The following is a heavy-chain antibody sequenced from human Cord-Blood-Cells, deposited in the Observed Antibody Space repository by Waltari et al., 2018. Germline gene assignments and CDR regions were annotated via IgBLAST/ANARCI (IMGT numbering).Heavy chain of an antibody. Sequence: QVQLVQSGAEVKKPGSSVKVSCKASGGTFSSYATSWVRPAPGQGIEWMGGIIPIFGTANYAQKFQGRVTITADESTSTAYMELSSLRSEDTAVYYCARTPLGYCTNGVCYAEYFQHWGQGTLVTVSS. CDR2: IIPIFGTA. CDR3: ARTPLGYCTNGVCYAEYFQH. V-gene: IGHV1-69*12. CDR1: GGTFSSYA. D-gene: IGHD2-8*01. J-gene: IGHJ1*01.